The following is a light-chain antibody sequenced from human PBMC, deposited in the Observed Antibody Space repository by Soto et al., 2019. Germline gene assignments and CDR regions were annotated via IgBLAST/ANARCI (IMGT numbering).Light chain of an antibody. V-gene: IGKV3-15*01. Sequence: EVLMTQSPDTLYVSPGERVTLSCRASQSVSDNLAWYQQKPGQGPRLLVYRASTRTLGIPARFSGSGSGTDFTLTISSLEPEDSAVYYCQQYGSSPRTFGQGTKVDIK. CDR3: QQYGSSPRT. CDR2: RAS. CDR1: QSVSDN. J-gene: IGKJ1*01.